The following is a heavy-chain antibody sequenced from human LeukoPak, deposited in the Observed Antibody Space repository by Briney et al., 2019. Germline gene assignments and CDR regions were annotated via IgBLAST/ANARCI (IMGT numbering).Heavy chain of an antibody. CDR3: ATSDPCLAVAFDAFDI. CDR1: GYSFTSYW. Sequence: GESLKISCKGSGYSFTSYWIGWVRQMPGKGLEWMGIIYPGDSDTRYSPSFQGQVTISADKSISTAYLQWSSLKASDTAMYYCATSDPCLAVAFDAFDIWGQGTMVTVSS. V-gene: IGHV5-51*01. D-gene: IGHD6-19*01. CDR2: IYPGDSDT. J-gene: IGHJ3*02.